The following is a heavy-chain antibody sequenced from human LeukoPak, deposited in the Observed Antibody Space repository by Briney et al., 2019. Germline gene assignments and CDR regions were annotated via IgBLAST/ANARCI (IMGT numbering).Heavy chain of an antibody. V-gene: IGHV3-33*01. D-gene: IGHD2-15*01. J-gene: IGHJ6*02. CDR1: GFTFSSSG. CDR3: ARVQACSGGYCYRRHYFYGMDV. Sequence: GGSLRLSCAASGFTFSSSGMHWVRQAPGKGLEWVSVIWYDGSDIYYAESVKGRFTISRDNSKNTLYLQMNSLRAEDTAIYYCARVQACSGGYCYRRHYFYGMDVWGQGTTVTVSS. CDR2: IWYDGSDI.